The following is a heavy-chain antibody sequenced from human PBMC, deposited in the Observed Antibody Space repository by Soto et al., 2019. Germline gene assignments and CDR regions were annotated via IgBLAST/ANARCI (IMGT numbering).Heavy chain of an antibody. Sequence: GASVKVSCKASGYTFTSYYMHWVRQAPGQGLEWMGIINPSGGSTSYAQKFQGRVTMTRDTSTSTVYMELSSLRSEDTAVYYCARDQRPYPSWHIYYYYGMDVWGQGTTVTVSS. CDR1: GYTFTSYY. V-gene: IGHV1-46*01. CDR2: INPSGGST. CDR3: ARDQRPYPSWHIYYYYGMDV. J-gene: IGHJ6*02. D-gene: IGHD2-2*01.